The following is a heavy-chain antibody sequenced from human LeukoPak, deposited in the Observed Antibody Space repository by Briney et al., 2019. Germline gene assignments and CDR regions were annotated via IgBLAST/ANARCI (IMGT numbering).Heavy chain of an antibody. CDR1: GYSISSGYY. D-gene: IGHD2-15*01. V-gene: IGHV4-38-2*02. J-gene: IGHJ5*02. CDR3: ARVYCSGGSCYSGWFDP. CDR2: IYHSGST. Sequence: PSETLSLTCTVSGYSISSGYYWGWIRQPPGKGLEWIGSIYHSGSTYYNPSLKSRVTISVDTSKNQFSLKLSSVTAADTAVYYCARVYCSGGSCYSGWFDPWGQGTLVTVSS.